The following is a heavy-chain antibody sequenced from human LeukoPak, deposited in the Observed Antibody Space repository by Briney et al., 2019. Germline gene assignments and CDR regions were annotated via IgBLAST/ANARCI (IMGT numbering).Heavy chain of an antibody. D-gene: IGHD4-17*01. CDR2: ISDDGRRK. J-gene: IGHJ4*02. CDR3: AKRPSDYGDYVSYFDY. CDR1: GFSFISYG. Sequence: GGSLKLSCAASGFSFISYGMHWVRQAPGKGLEWVGVISDDGRRKDYANSVKGRFTISRDNSKDTLYLQMNSLRAEDTAVYYCAKRPSDYGDYVSYFDYWGQGTLVTVSS. V-gene: IGHV3-30*18.